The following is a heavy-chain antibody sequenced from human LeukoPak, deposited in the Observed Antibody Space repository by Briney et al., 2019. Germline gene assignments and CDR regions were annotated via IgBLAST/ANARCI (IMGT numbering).Heavy chain of an antibody. CDR3: GVLRFLEWLPDY. CDR2: ISGSGGGT. D-gene: IGHD3-3*01. Sequence: GGSLRLSCAASGFTFSTYAMSWVRQAAGKGLEWVSLISGSGGGTYYADSVKGRFTISRDNSKNTLYLQMNSLRAEDTAVYYCGVLRFLEWLPDYWGQGTLVTVSS. V-gene: IGHV3-23*01. CDR1: GFTFSTYA. J-gene: IGHJ4*02.